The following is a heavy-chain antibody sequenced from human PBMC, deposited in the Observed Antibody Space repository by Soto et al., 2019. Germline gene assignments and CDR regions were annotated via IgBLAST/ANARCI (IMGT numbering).Heavy chain of an antibody. D-gene: IGHD1-26*01. CDR1: GGTFSRYA. V-gene: IGHV1-69*01. CDR2: IIPIFGTA. Sequence: QVQLVQSGAEVKKPGSSVKVSCKASGGTFSRYAISWVRQAPGQGLEWMGGIIPIFGTANDAQQFQDRVTITADESTSTAYMELSSLRSEDTAVYYCARCRLYSGSYYPDYWGQGTLVTVSS. CDR3: ARCRLYSGSYYPDY. J-gene: IGHJ4*02.